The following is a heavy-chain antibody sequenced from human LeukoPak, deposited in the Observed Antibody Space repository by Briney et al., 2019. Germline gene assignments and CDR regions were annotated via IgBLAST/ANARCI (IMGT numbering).Heavy chain of an antibody. CDR3: EGTYYYDSSDDY. V-gene: IGHV3-23*01. CDR1: GFIFSSSG. Sequence: PGGSLRLSCAASGFIFSSSGMHWVRQAPGKGLEWVLAISGSGTSTYYADSVKGRFTISRDNSKNTLYLQMNSLRAEDTAVYYCEGTYYYDSSDDYWGQGTLVTVSS. CDR2: ISGSGTST. D-gene: IGHD3-22*01. J-gene: IGHJ4*02.